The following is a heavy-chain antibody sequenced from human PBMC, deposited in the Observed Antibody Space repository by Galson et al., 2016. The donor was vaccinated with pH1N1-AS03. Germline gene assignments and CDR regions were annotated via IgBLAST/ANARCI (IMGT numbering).Heavy chain of an antibody. D-gene: IGHD1-26*01. V-gene: IGHV4-38-2*01. Sequence: ETLSLTCAVSGYSISSGYYWGWIRQPPGKGLEWIGSIYPGGTIYYNPSLKSRVTISVHTSKNQFSLKLTSVTAADTAVFYCARGFILSGSFSGYFQHWGQGTLVTVSS. CDR1: GYSISSGYY. CDR3: ARGFILSGSFSGYFQH. CDR2: IYPGGTI. J-gene: IGHJ1*01.